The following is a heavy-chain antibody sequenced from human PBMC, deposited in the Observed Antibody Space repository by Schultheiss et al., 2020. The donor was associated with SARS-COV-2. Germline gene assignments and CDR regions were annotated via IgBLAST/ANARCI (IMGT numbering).Heavy chain of an antibody. CDR1: GDSVSSNSAA. Sequence: SQTLSLTCVISGDSVSSNSAAWTWIRQSPSRGLEWLGRTNYRSKWYYDYAVSVKSRISINPDTSKNQFSLQLNSVTPEDTAVYYCARSDEYSGYAYWGQGTLVTVSS. V-gene: IGHV6-1*01. J-gene: IGHJ4*02. CDR2: TNYRSKWYY. D-gene: IGHD5-12*01. CDR3: ARSDEYSGYAY.